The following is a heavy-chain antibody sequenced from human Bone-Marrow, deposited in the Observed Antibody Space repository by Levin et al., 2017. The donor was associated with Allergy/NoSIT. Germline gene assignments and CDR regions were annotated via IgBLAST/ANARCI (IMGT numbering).Heavy chain of an antibody. CDR2: IHHGGST. V-gene: IGHV4-59*01. CDR3: TRDDRDGYDF. Sequence: PSETLSLTCSVSGGSISNNYWSWLRQSPGKGLEWIGYIHHGGSTNYNPSLKSRVTISLDTSKNQFSLRLTSVTPADTAVYYCTRDDRDGYDFWGQGLLVTVAS. J-gene: IGHJ4*02. CDR1: GGSISNNY. D-gene: IGHD5-24*01.